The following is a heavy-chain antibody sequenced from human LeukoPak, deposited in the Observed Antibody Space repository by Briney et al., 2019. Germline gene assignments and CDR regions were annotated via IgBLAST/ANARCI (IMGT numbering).Heavy chain of an antibody. V-gene: IGHV1-2*04. CDR1: GYTFTGYY. CDR3: ARGEASGLDPSDFDY. J-gene: IGHJ4*02. D-gene: IGHD3-3*01. CDR2: INPNSGGT. Sequence: ASVKVSCKASGYTFTGYYMHWVRQAPGQGLEWMGWINPNSGGTNYAQKFQGWVTMTRDTSISTAYMELSRLRSDDTAVYYCARGEASGLDPSDFDYWGQGTLVTVSS.